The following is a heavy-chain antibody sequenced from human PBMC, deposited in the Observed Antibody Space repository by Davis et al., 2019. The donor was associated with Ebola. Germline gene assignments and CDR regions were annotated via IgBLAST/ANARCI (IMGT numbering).Heavy chain of an antibody. Sequence: GESLKISCEASGFSFSSYGMHWVRQAPGKGLEWVTVISYDGIHKYYADSVKGRFTISRDNSRNTLYLQMDSLRTDDTSVYYCARGTRQLVFIRGGVDPWGQGTLVTVSS. CDR2: ISYDGIHK. J-gene: IGHJ5*02. V-gene: IGHV3-30*19. D-gene: IGHD6-6*01. CDR3: ARGTRQLVFIRGGVDP. CDR1: GFSFSSYG.